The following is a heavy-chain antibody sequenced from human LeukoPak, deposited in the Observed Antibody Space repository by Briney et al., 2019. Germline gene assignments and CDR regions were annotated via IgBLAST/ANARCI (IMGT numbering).Heavy chain of an antibody. CDR3: ARGPNMNSSWRRRNYYYYGMDV. Sequence: ASVKVSCKASGYTFTSYDINWVRQATGQGLERMGWMNPNSGNTGYAQKFQGRVTMTRNTSISTAYMELSSLRSEDTAVYYCARGPNMNSSWRRRNYYYYGMDVWGQGTTVTVSS. V-gene: IGHV1-8*01. CDR2: MNPNSGNT. J-gene: IGHJ6*02. CDR1: GYTFTSYD. D-gene: IGHD6-13*01.